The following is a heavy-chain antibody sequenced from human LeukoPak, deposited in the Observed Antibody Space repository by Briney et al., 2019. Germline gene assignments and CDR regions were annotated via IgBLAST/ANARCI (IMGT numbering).Heavy chain of an antibody. Sequence: SETLSLTCTVSGYSISSGYYWGWIRQPPGKGLEWIGSIYHSGSTYYNPSLKSRVTISVDTSKNQFSLKLNSVTAADTAVYYCARDDTDHDAFDIWGQGTMVTVSS. J-gene: IGHJ3*02. CDR3: ARDDTDHDAFDI. CDR1: GYSISSGYY. V-gene: IGHV4-38-2*02. D-gene: IGHD5-18*01. CDR2: IYHSGST.